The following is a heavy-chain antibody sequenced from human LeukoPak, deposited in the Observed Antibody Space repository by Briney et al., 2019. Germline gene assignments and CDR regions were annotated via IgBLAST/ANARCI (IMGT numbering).Heavy chain of an antibody. Sequence: GGSLRLSCAASGFTFSIYWMSWVRQAPGKGLEWVANIMQDGSEKYYVDSVRGRFTISRENAKNSLYLQMNSLRAGDTAVYYCARGPPFWGYYDSSGYPRNAFDIWGQGTMVTVSS. CDR1: GFTFSIYW. J-gene: IGHJ3*02. CDR3: ARGPPFWGYYDSSGYPRNAFDI. CDR2: IMQDGSEK. V-gene: IGHV3-7*01. D-gene: IGHD3-22*01.